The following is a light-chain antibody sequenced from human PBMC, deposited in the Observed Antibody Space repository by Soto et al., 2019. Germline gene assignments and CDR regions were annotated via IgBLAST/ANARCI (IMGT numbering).Light chain of an antibody. CDR3: QSYDNSLSGFYV. J-gene: IGLJ1*01. Sequence: QSVLTQLPSVSGAPGQRVTISCTGSSSNIGANSDVHWYQQLTGAAPKLLIYGNTNRPSGVSDRFSASKSGTSASLAITGLQAEDEADYYCQSYDNSLSGFYVFGTGTKVTVL. V-gene: IGLV1-40*01. CDR1: SSNIGANSD. CDR2: GNT.